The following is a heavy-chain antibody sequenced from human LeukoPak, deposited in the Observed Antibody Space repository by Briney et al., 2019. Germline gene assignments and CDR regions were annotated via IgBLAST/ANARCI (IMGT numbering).Heavy chain of an antibody. CDR1: GYSISSGYY. Sequence: SETLSLTCTVSGYSISSGYYWGWIRQPPGKGLERIGSIYHSGSTYYNPSLKSRVTISVDTSKNQFSLKLSSVTAADTAVYYCARAEERSGGSDYWGQGTLVTVSS. J-gene: IGHJ4*02. CDR2: IYHSGST. CDR3: ARAEERSGGSDY. D-gene: IGHD2-15*01. V-gene: IGHV4-38-2*02.